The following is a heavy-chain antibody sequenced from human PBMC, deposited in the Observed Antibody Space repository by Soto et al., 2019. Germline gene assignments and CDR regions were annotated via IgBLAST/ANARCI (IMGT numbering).Heavy chain of an antibody. J-gene: IGHJ5*02. D-gene: IGHD6-13*01. CDR3: ARDSSSSWFGWLDP. CDR2: IYYSGST. Sequence: KPSETLSLTCTVSGGSISRYYWSWIRQPPGKGLEWIGYIYYSGSTNYNPSLKSRVTISVDTSKNQFSLKLSSVTAADTAVYYWARDSSSSWFGWLDPWGQGTLVTGSS. CDR1: GGSISRYY. V-gene: IGHV4-59*01.